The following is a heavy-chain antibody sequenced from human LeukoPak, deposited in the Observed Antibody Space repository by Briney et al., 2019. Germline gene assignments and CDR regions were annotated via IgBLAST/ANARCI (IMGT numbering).Heavy chain of an antibody. CDR1: GGSFSGYY. CDR2: INHSGST. J-gene: IGHJ4*02. D-gene: IGHD1-1*01. CDR3: ARDWQPWYFDY. V-gene: IGHV4-34*01. Sequence: SETLSLTCAVYGGSFSGYYWSWIRQPPGKGLEWIGEINHSGSTNYNPSLKSRVTISVDTSKNQFSLKLSSVTAADTAVYYCARDWQPWYFDYWGQGTLVTVSS.